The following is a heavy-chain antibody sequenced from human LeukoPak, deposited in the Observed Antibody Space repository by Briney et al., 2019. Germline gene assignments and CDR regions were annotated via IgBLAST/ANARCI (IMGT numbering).Heavy chain of an antibody. D-gene: IGHD3-10*01. V-gene: IGHV3-7*01. CDR1: GFTFSSYW. CDR3: ARDRDYYGSGSPVLDY. J-gene: IGHJ4*02. CDR2: IKQDGSEK. Sequence: GGSLRLSCAASGFTFSSYWMSWVRQAPGKGLEWVANIKQDGSEKYYVDSVKGRFTISRDNAKNSLYLQMNSLRAEDTAVYYCARDRDYYGSGSPVLDYWGQGTLVTVSS.